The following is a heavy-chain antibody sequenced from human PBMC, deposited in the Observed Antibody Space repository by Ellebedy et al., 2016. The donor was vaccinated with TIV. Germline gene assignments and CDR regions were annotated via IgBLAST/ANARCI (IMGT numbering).Heavy chain of an antibody. J-gene: IGHJ2*01. Sequence: GESLKISCAASGFTFSDHYMDWVRQAPGKGLEWVSSISGSSTYIYYADSVKGRFAISRDNAKNSLYLQMNSLRAEDTAVYYCARKVPAPTTVPPNWYFDLWGRGTLVTVSS. CDR1: GFTFSDHY. V-gene: IGHV3-21*01. D-gene: IGHD4-17*01. CDR2: ISGSSTYI. CDR3: ARKVPAPTTVPPNWYFDL.